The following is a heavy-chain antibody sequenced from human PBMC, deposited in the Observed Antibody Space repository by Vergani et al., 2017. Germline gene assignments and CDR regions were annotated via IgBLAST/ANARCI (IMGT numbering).Heavy chain of an antibody. V-gene: IGHV3-30*01. J-gene: IGHJ4*02. CDR2: ISYDGSNK. CDR3: ATLNWGGNFDD. CDR1: GFTFSSYA. D-gene: IGHD7-27*01. Sequence: QVQLVESGGGVVQPGRSLRLSCAASGFTFSSYAMHWVRQAPGKGLEWVAVISYDGSNKYYADSVKGRFTISRDNSKNTLYLQMNSLRAEDTAVYYCATLNWGGNFDDWGQATLVTVSS.